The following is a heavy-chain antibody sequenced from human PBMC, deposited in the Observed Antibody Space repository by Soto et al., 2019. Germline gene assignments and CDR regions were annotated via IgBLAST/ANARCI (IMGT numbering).Heavy chain of an antibody. CDR1: GGTFRNYP. V-gene: IGHV1-69*02. CDR2: IFPLTDIP. Sequence: QVQLVQSGTEVKKPGSSVKVSCKASGGTFRNYPINWVRQAPGQGLEWMGSIFPLTDIPDYAQNFQARLTIIADKSTSTAYMELSSLTSDDTAMYFRARGPLVVLNYFESWGQGTLVTVSS. CDR3: ARGPLVVLNYFES. J-gene: IGHJ4*02.